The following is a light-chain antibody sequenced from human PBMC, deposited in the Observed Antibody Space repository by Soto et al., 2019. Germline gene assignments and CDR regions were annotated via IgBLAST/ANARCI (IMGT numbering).Light chain of an antibody. CDR2: GVS. CDR3: QQYHSYWT. CDR1: QSVGTN. J-gene: IGKJ1*01. V-gene: IGKV3-15*01. Sequence: ERVMTQSPVTLSVSPGESVTLSCRASQSVGTNLAWYQQKPGQAPSLLIYGVSTRATGIPTRFSGSGSGRQFTLTISSLQSEDFAVYYCQQYHSYWTFGQGTKVDIX.